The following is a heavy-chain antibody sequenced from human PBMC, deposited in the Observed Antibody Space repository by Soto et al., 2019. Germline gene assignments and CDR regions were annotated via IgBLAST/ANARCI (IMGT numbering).Heavy chain of an antibody. CDR2: ISGSGGST. D-gene: IGHD6-13*01. CDR1: GFTFSSYA. V-gene: IGHV3-23*01. Sequence: GGSLRLSCAASGFTFSSYAMSWVRQAPGKGLEWVSAISGSGGSTYYADSVKGRFTISRDNSKNTLYLQMNSLRAEDTAVYYCAKYLTGSSRPPSYFDYWGQGTLVTV. CDR3: AKYLTGSSRPPSYFDY. J-gene: IGHJ4*02.